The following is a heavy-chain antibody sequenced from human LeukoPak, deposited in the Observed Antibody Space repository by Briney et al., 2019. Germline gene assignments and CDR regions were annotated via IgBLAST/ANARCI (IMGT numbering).Heavy chain of an antibody. D-gene: IGHD2-8*01. J-gene: IGHJ6*03. CDR2: ISGNGGPT. Sequence: GGSLRLSCAASGFTFSSYAMSWVRQAPGKGVEWVSAISGNGGPTYYAPSVTGRFTISRDNSKNTLYLQMNSLRAEDTAVYYCAKDLRGNGYYMDVWGKGTTVTVSS. CDR1: GFTFSSYA. V-gene: IGHV3-23*01. CDR3: AKDLRGNGYYMDV.